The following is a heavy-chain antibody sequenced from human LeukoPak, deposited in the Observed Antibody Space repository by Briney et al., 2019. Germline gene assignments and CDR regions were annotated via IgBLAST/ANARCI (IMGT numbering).Heavy chain of an antibody. CDR3: AKRGVVIRVFLVGFHKEANYFES. J-gene: IGHJ4*02. D-gene: IGHD3-3*01. CDR1: AFTFSSYS. CDR2: ISGSGGGT. V-gene: IGHV3-23*01. Sequence: GGSLRLSCAASAFTFSSYSMNWVRQAPGKGLEWVAGISGSGGGTSYADSVKGRFTISRDNAKNTLFLQMNSLRVEDTAVYFCAKRGVVIRVFLVGFHKEANYFESWGQGAQVTVSS.